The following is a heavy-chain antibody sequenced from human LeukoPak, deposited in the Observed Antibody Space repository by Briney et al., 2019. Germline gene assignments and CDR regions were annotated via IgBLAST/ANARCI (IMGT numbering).Heavy chain of an antibody. Sequence: TGGSLRLSCAASGFTFSSYSMNWVRQAPGKGLEWVSSISSSSSYIYYADSVKGRFTISRDNAKNSLYLQMNSLRAEDTAVYYCAIHRRNSGAFDIWGQGTMVTASS. J-gene: IGHJ3*02. V-gene: IGHV3-21*01. CDR2: ISSSSSYI. CDR3: AIHRRNSGAFDI. D-gene: IGHD1-7*01. CDR1: GFTFSSYS.